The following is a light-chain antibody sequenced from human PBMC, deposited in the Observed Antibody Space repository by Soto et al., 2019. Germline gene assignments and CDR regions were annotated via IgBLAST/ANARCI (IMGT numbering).Light chain of an antibody. J-gene: IGLJ1*01. CDR3: YSYAGSHNV. CDR1: SSDVGGYNY. CDR2: EVN. Sequence: QSALTQPPSASGSPGQSVTISCTGTSSDVGGYNYVSWYQQHPGRAPRLMIYEVNKRPSGVPDRFSGSKSGDTASLTASGLQAEDEADYYCYSYAGSHNVFGTGTKLTVL. V-gene: IGLV2-8*01.